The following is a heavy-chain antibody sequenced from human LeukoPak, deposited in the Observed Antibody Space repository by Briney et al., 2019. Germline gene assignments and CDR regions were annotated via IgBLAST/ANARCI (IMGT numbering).Heavy chain of an antibody. CDR2: IRSDGSST. J-gene: IGHJ4*02. V-gene: IGHV3-64*01. Sequence: PGGSLRLSCVASGFSFSGYIMHWVRQAPGKGLEYVSAIRSDGSSTVYPNSVKGRFTISRDNSKSTLYLQLGSLRAEDTAVYYCTRRYGDHSGWAGYHDSWGQGTLVTVSS. CDR3: TRRYGDHSGWAGYHDS. CDR1: GFSFSGYI. D-gene: IGHD6-19*01.